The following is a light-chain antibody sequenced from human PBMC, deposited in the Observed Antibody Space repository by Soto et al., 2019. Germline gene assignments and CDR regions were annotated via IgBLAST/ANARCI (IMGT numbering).Light chain of an antibody. V-gene: IGKV1-9*01. J-gene: IGKJ1*01. CDR2: AAS. CDR1: QGISSY. CDR3: QQLNSYPRT. Sequence: IQLTQSPSSLSASVGDRVTITCRASQGISSYLAWYQQKPGKAPKLRIYAASTLQSGVPSRFSGSGSGTDFTLTISSLQPEDFATYYCQQLNSYPRTFGQGTKVDSK.